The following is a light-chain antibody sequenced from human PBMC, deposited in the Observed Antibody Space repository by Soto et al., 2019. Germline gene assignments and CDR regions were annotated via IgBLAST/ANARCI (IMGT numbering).Light chain of an antibody. J-gene: IGLJ3*02. V-gene: IGLV2-14*01. CDR1: TRDVGGYNY. CDR2: DV. CDR3: TSYTNSGPVV. Sequence: QSALTQPASVSGWPGQSITIYCTGSTRDVGGYNYVSWYQLSPGKAPKLLIYDVDRPSGVSNRFSGSKSGNTASLTISGLQAEDEADYYCTSYTNSGPVVFGGGTKLTVL.